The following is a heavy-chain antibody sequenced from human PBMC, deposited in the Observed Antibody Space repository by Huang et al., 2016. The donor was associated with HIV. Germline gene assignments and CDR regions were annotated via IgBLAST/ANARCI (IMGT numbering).Heavy chain of an antibody. D-gene: IGHD3-22*01. CDR2: SIPTLGTA. V-gene: IGHV1-69*01. J-gene: IGHJ4*02. CDR3: ATVDYYDTSGPQRGYFDN. Sequence: QVQLVQSGAEVKKPGSSVKVSCKASGGSFRNFAIGWVRQAPGQGLEWMGGSIPTLGTANNAQKFQGMVTIIANESTSTAYMELSSLRSEDTAVYYCATVDYYDTSGPQRGYFDNWGQGTLVTVSS. CDR1: GGSFRNFA.